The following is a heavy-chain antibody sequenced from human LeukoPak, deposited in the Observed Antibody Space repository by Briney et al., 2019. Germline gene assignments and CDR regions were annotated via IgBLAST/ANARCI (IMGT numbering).Heavy chain of an antibody. D-gene: IGHD6-19*01. CDR2: IIPIFGTA. J-gene: IGHJ3*02. CDR3: ARDPSRSGDAFDI. V-gene: IGHV1-69*05. Sequence: SVKVSCKASGGTFSSYAISWVRQAPGQGLEWLGGIIPIFGTANYAQKFQGRVTITTDESTSTAYMELSSLRSEDTAVYYCARDPSRSGDAFDIWGQGTMVTVSS. CDR1: GGTFSSYA.